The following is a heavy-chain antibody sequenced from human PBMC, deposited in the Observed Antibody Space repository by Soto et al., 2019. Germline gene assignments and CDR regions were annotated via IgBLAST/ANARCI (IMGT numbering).Heavy chain of an antibody. Sequence: QVQLQESGPGLVKPSETLSLTCTVSGVSISSFYWSWIRQPPGKGLEWIGYIYYSGSTNYNPSLKSRLTMSVDTSKNQFSLQLSSVTAADTAVYYCARGTPEGSGSDFQQWGQGTLVTVSS. CDR2: IYYSGST. CDR3: ARGTPEGSGSDFQQ. V-gene: IGHV4-59*01. CDR1: GVSISSFY. D-gene: IGHD3-10*01. J-gene: IGHJ1*01.